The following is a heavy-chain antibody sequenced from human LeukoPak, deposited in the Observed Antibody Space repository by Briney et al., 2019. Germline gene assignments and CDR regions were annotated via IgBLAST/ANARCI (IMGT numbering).Heavy chain of an antibody. D-gene: IGHD4-11*01. CDR1: GYTFTSYD. J-gene: IGHJ6*03. CDR2: MNPNSGNT. V-gene: IGHV1-8*01. Sequence: ASVKVSCKASGYTFTSYDINWVRQATGQGLEWMGWMNPNSGNTGYAQKFQGRVTMTRDTSISTAYMELSSLRSEDTAVYYCARGLRTVRTPNRYYYYYMDVWGKGTTVTVSS. CDR3: ARGLRTVRTPNRYYYYYMDV.